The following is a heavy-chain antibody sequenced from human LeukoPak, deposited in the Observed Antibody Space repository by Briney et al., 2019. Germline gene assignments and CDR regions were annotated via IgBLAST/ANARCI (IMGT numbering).Heavy chain of an antibody. D-gene: IGHD3-10*01. CDR2: IIPIFGTA. CDR3: ARDADYGSGTENWFDP. V-gene: IGHV1-69*05. J-gene: IGHJ5*02. CDR1: GGTFSSYA. Sequence: SVKVSCKASGGTFSSYAISWVRQAPGQGLEWMGGIIPIFGTANYAQKFQGRVTMTMDTSTSTVYMELSSLRSEDTAVYYCARDADYGSGTENWFDPWGQGTLVTVSS.